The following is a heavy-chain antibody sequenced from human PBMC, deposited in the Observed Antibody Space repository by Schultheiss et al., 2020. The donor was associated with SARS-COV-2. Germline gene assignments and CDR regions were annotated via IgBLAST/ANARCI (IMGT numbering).Heavy chain of an antibody. V-gene: IGHV1-69*13. CDR3: ARDTGPATRYYYYGMDV. J-gene: IGHJ6*02. D-gene: IGHD2-15*01. CDR2: IIPIFGTA. CDR1: GGTFSSYA. Sequence: SVKVSCKASGGTFSSYAISWVRQAPGQGLEWMGGIIPIFGTANYAQKFQGRVTITADESTSTAYMELSSLRSEDTAVYYCARDTGPATRYYYYGMDVWGQGTTVTVSS.